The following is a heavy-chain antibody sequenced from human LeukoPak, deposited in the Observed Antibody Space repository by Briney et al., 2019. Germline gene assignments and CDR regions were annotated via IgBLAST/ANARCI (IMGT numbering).Heavy chain of an antibody. CDR3: AKSGTMGTIYYYGMDV. D-gene: IGHD1-1*01. CDR2: ISGSGGST. CDR1: GFTFSSYA. V-gene: IGHV3-23*01. J-gene: IGHJ6*02. Sequence: GSLRLSCAASGFTFSSYAMSWVRQAPGKGLEWVSAISGSGGSTYYADSVKGRFTISRDNSKNTLYLQMNSLRAEDTAVYYCAKSGTMGTIYYYGMDVWGQGTTVTVSS.